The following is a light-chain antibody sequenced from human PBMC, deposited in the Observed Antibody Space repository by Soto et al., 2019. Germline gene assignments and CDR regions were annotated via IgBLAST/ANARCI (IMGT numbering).Light chain of an antibody. Sequence: IQVTQSPSSVSASVGGRFSITCRASQDIAGYLAWYQHKPGRTPELLIYDASSLESGVPSRFSGSGSGTEFTLTISSLQPDDFATYYCQQYNSYSWTFGQGTKVDIK. CDR2: DAS. CDR1: QDIAGY. CDR3: QQYNSYSWT. V-gene: IGKV1-5*01. J-gene: IGKJ1*01.